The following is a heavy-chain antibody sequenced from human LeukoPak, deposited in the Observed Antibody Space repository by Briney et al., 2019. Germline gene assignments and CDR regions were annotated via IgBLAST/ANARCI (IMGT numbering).Heavy chain of an antibody. CDR3: ARESEVGVLAYCGGDCSQGAFDI. V-gene: IGHV1-69*05. J-gene: IGHJ3*02. CDR2: IIPIFGTA. Sequence: SVKVSCKASGGTFNSYAISWVRQAPGQGLEWMGGIIPIFGTANYAQKFQGRGTITTDEATSTDYMELSSLRSEDTAVYYCARESEVGVLAYCGGDCSQGAFDIWGQGTLVTVSS. CDR1: GGTFNSYA. D-gene: IGHD2-21*02.